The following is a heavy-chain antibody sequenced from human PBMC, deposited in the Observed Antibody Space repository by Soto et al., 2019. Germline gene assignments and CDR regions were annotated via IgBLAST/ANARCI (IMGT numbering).Heavy chain of an antibody. CDR3: AIYCRSTSCDHYFHY. V-gene: IGHV1-18*01. J-gene: IGHJ4*02. CDR2: ISPYNGDT. CDR1: GYSFTNYD. D-gene: IGHD2-2*01. Sequence: EKVSCKASGYSFTNYDISWVRQAPGQGLEWMGWISPYNGDTNYAQKLQGRVTMTTDTSTSTAYMALRRLRSDDTAVYYCAIYCRSTSCDHYFHYCDQGTFVTVS.